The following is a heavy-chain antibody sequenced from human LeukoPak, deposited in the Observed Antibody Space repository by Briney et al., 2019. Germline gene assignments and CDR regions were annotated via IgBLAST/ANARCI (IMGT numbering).Heavy chain of an antibody. CDR2: ISYDGSNK. D-gene: IGHD6-6*01. V-gene: IGHV3-30*18. CDR1: GFTFSSYG. CDR3: AKGGPPLAARHLYYFDY. Sequence: GRSLRLSSAASGFTFSSYGMHWVRQAPGKGLEWVAVISYDGSNKYYADSVKGRFTISRDNSKNTLYLQMNSLRAEDTAAYYCAKGGPPLAARHLYYFDYWGQGTLVTVSS. J-gene: IGHJ4*02.